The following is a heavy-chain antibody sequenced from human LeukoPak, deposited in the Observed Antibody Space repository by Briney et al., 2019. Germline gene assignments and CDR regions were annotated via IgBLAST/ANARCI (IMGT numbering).Heavy chain of an antibody. D-gene: IGHD3-22*01. Sequence: GGTLRLSCAASGFTFSNHGMSWVRQAPGKGLEWVSAISGSGGSTYYADSVKGRFTISRDNSKNTLYLQMNSLRAEDTAVYYCAKGRYYDSSGYYYWGQGTLVTVSS. CDR1: GFTFSNHG. CDR2: ISGSGGST. J-gene: IGHJ4*02. V-gene: IGHV3-23*01. CDR3: AKGRYYDSSGYYY.